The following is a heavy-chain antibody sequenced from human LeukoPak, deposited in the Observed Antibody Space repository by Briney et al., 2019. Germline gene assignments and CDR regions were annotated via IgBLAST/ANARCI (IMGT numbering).Heavy chain of an antibody. J-gene: IGHJ4*02. CDR3: ARVLLLSAVAGYYFDY. D-gene: IGHD6-19*01. Sequence: PSASVKVSCKASGGTFSSYAISWVRQAPGQGLEWMGGIIPIFGTANYAQKFQGRVTITTDESTSTAYMELSSLRSEDTAVYYCARVLLLSAVAGYYFDYWGQGTLVTVSS. CDR2: IIPIFGTA. V-gene: IGHV1-69*05. CDR1: GGTFSSYA.